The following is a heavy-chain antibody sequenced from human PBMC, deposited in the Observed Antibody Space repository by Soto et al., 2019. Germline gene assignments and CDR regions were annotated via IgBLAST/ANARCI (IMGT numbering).Heavy chain of an antibody. D-gene: IGHD6-6*01. CDR1: LFTFNSYA. V-gene: IGHV3-21*03. CDR2: ISIGSDYI. Sequence: EVQLVESGGGLVKPGESLRLSCAASLFTFNSYAMNWVRQAPGKGLEWVSSISIGSDYIYYADSVKGRFTISRDNAKNSLYLQMDYLRAEDTAVYYCVRGETRGPRPGFDYWGQGALVTVSS. J-gene: IGHJ4*02. CDR3: VRGETRGPRPGFDY.